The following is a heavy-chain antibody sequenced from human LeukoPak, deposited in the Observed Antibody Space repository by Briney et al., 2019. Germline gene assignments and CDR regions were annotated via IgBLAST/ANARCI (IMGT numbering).Heavy chain of an antibody. V-gene: IGHV1-69*06. Sequence: ASVKVSCKASGGTFSSYAISWVRQAPGQGLEWMGGIIPIFGTANYAQKLQGRVTITADKFTSTAYMELSSLTSEDTAVYYCASRFGGAYYFYMDVWGKGTPVTVSS. D-gene: IGHD3-10*01. J-gene: IGHJ6*03. CDR3: ASRFGGAYYFYMDV. CDR1: GGTFSSYA. CDR2: IIPIFGTA.